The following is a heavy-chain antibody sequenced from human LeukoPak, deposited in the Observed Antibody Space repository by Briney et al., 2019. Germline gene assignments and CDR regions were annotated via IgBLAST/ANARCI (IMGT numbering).Heavy chain of an antibody. CDR3: ARTGGWYCSSTSCYPFDY. Sequence: GESLKISCKGSGYSFTSYWIGWVRQMPGKGLEWMGIIYPGDSDTRYSPSFQGPVTISADKSISTAYLQWSSLKASDTAMYYCARTGGWYCSSTSCYPFDYWGQGTLVTVSS. CDR1: GYSFTSYW. D-gene: IGHD2-2*01. V-gene: IGHV5-51*01. J-gene: IGHJ4*02. CDR2: IYPGDSDT.